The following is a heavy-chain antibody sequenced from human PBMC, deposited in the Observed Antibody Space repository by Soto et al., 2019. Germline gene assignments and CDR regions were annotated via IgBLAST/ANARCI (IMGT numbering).Heavy chain of an antibody. J-gene: IGHJ4*02. Sequence: PEGSLRLSCAGTGFNFGGYAMSCVRQAPGKGLEWVSTLSGDGSRAYYADSVRGRFTVSRDNSKSTLYLRMNSLRADDTAIYYCAKRGGYAISVNDSWGQGTRVTASS. CDR2: LSGDGSRA. CDR1: GFNFGGYA. V-gene: IGHV3-23*01. CDR3: AKRGGYAISVNDS. D-gene: IGHD3-16*01.